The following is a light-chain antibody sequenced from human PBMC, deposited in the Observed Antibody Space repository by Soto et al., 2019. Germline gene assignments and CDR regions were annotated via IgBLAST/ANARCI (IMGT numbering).Light chain of an antibody. CDR3: LQASTFPRT. CDR1: RDIGDR. V-gene: IGKV1-12*01. CDR2: TAS. J-gene: IGKJ1*01. Sequence: DIQMTQSPSSVSASVGDRVTITCRASRDIGDRFAWFRHKPGKAPQLLIQTASTLVRETPSRFSGSGSGTDFLLTINNLQPEDFATYYCLQASTFPRTFGQGTKVDIK.